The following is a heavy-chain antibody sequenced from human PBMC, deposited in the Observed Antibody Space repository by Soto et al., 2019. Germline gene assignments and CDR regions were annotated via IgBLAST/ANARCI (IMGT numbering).Heavy chain of an antibody. D-gene: IGHD6-13*01. V-gene: IGHV3-30-3*01. CDR3: ASSEVESSSWYGDHDY. CDR1: GFTFSSYA. J-gene: IGHJ4*02. CDR2: ISYDGSNK. Sequence: GGSLRLSCAASGFTFSSYAMHWVRQAPGKGLEWVAVISYDGSNKYYADSVKGRFTISRDNSKNTLYLQMNSLRAEDTAVYYCASSEVESSSWYGDHDYWGQGTLVTVSS.